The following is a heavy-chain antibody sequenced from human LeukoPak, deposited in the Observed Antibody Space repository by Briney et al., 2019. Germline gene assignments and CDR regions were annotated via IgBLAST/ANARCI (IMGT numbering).Heavy chain of an antibody. CDR1: GFTFSSYG. CDR2: ISYDGSNK. V-gene: IGHV3-30*18. CDR3: AKDSYYGSVPSGMDV. J-gene: IGHJ6*04. D-gene: IGHD3-10*01. Sequence: PGGSLRLSCAASGFTFSSYGMHWVRQAPGKGLEWVAVISYDGSNKYYADSVKGRFTISRDNSKNTLYLQMNSLRAEDTAVYYCAKDSYYGSVPSGMDVWGKGTTVTVSS.